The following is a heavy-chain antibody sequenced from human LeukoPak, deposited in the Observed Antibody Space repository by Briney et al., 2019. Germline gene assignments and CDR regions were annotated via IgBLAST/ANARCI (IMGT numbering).Heavy chain of an antibody. D-gene: IGHD6-13*01. V-gene: IGHV1-2*02. CDR1: GYTFTGYY. CDR3: ASLVNIAAAGDDAFDI. Sequence: GASVKVSCKASGYTFTGYYMHWVRQAPGQGLEWMGWISPNSGGTNYAQKFQGRVTMTRDTSISTAYMELSRLRSDDTAVYYCASLVNIAAAGDDAFDIWGQGTMVTVSS. J-gene: IGHJ3*02. CDR2: ISPNSGGT.